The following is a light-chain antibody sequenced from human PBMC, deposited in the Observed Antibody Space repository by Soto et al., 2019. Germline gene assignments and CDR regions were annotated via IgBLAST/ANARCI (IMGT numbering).Light chain of an antibody. J-gene: IGKJ5*01. CDR3: QQYTSSLIT. Sequence: EIVMTQSPATLSVSPGERATLSCRASQSVSSYLAWYQQKPGQAPRLLIYGAYTRATDIQARFSGSGSGTEFTLTISRLEPEDFAVYYCQQYTSSLITFGQGTRLEIK. V-gene: IGKV3-15*01. CDR2: GAY. CDR1: QSVSSY.